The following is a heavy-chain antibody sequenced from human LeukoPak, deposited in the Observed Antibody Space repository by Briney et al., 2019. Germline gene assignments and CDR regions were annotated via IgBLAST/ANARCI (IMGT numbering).Heavy chain of an antibody. J-gene: IGHJ5*02. D-gene: IGHD6-19*01. CDR3: ARDPSNSSGWMTWFDP. CDR1: GHTFTNHG. V-gene: IGHV1-18*01. CDR2: ISAYNGDT. Sequence: ASVKVSCKASGHTFTNHGISWVRQAPGQGLEWMGWISAYNGDTNYAQKLQGRVTMTTDTSTSTAYMELRSLRSDDTAVYYCARDPSNSSGWMTWFDPWGQGTLVTVSS.